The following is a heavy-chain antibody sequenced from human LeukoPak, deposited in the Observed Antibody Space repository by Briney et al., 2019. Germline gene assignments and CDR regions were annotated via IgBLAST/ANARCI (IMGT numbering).Heavy chain of an antibody. Sequence: GGSLRLSCAASGFTFSSYAMSWVRQAPGKGLEWVSAISGSGGSTYYADSVKGRFTISRNNSKNTLYLQMNSLRAEDTAVYYCAKGTYYDFWSGSAWFDPWGQGTLVTVSS. CDR3: AKGTYYDFWSGSAWFDP. D-gene: IGHD3-3*01. J-gene: IGHJ5*02. CDR2: ISGSGGST. CDR1: GFTFSSYA. V-gene: IGHV3-23*01.